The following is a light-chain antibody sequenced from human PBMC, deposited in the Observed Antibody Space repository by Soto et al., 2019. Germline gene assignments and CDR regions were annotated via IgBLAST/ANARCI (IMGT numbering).Light chain of an antibody. CDR2: DAS. CDR1: QSVSAY. Sequence: EIVLTQSPPTLSLSPGERATLSCRASQSVSAYLAWYQQKPGQAPRLLIYDASTRATGIPARFSGSGSGTDFTLTISSLEPEDFAVYYCQQRSNWPPTWTFGLGTKVEIK. J-gene: IGKJ1*01. V-gene: IGKV3-11*01. CDR3: QQRSNWPPTWT.